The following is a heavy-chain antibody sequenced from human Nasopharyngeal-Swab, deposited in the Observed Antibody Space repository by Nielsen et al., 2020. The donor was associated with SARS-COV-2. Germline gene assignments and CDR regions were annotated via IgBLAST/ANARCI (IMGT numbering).Heavy chain of an antibody. Sequence: GASLKISCKGSGYSFTAYWIGWVRQMPGKGLEWMGIIYPGDSDTRYSPSFQGQVTISADKSISTAYLQWSSLKASDTAIYYCARNLFPRGDYYGMDVWGQGTTVTVSS. CDR2: IYPGDSDT. J-gene: IGHJ6*02. V-gene: IGHV5-51*01. D-gene: IGHD2-15*01. CDR1: GYSFTAYW. CDR3: ARNLFPRGDYYGMDV.